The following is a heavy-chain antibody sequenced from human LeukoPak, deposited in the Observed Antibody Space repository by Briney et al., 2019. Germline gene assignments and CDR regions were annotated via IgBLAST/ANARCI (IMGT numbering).Heavy chain of an antibody. CDR1: GYTFTSYY. V-gene: IGHV1-46*01. Sequence: ASVKVSCKASGYTFTSYYLHWVRQAPGQGLEWMGIINPSGGSTSYAQKFQGRVTMTRDTSTSTVYMELSSLRSEDTAVYYCAGRCSSTSCQPYYFDYWGQGTLVTVSS. J-gene: IGHJ4*02. CDR3: AGRCSSTSCQPYYFDY. CDR2: INPSGGST. D-gene: IGHD2-2*01.